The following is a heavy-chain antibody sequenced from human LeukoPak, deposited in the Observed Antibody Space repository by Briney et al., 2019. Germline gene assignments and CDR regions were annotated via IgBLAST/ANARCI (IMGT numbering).Heavy chain of an antibody. Sequence: SETLSLTCAVSGGSISSYYWSWIRQPPGKGLEWIGYIYYSGSTNYNPSLKSRVTISVDTSKNQFSLKLSSVTAADTAVYYCARTREVYDFWSGNKYYFDYWGQGTLVTVSS. CDR1: GGSISSYY. CDR2: IYYSGST. CDR3: ARTREVYDFWSGNKYYFDY. D-gene: IGHD3-3*01. J-gene: IGHJ4*02. V-gene: IGHV4-59*08.